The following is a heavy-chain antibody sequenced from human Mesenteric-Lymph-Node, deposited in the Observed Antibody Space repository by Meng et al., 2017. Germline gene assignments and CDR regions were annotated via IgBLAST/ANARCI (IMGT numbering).Heavy chain of an antibody. J-gene: IGHJ5*02. D-gene: IGHD2-15*01. CDR3: ARFHLEWYCSGGSCYGNWFDP. CDR2: ISSSGSTI. V-gene: IGHV3-48*03. CDR1: GFTFSSYE. Sequence: GESLKISCAASGFTFSSYEMNWVRQAPGKGLEWVSYISSSGSTIYYADSVKGRFTIFRDNAKNSLYLQMNSLRAEDTAVYYCARFHLEWYCSGGSCYGNWFDPWGQGTLVTVSS.